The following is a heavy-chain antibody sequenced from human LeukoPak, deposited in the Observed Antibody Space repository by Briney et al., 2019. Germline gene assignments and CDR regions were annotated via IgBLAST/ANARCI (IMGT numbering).Heavy chain of an antibody. V-gene: IGHV4-30-2*01. CDR2: IYHSGST. Sequence: PSQTLSLTCAVSGGSISNGSCSWSWLRQPPGKGLEWIGYIYHSGSTYYNPSLKSRVTISVDKSKNQFSLKLTSVTAADTAVYYCAGSPIGYGMDVWGQGTTVTVSS. J-gene: IGHJ6*02. CDR1: GGSISNGSCS. CDR3: AGSPIGYGMDV.